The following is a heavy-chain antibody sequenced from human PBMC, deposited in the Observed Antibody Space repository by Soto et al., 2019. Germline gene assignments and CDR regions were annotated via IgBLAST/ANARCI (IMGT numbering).Heavy chain of an antibody. V-gene: IGHV4-4*07. CDR3: AREITMVRGVPYYYYGMDV. D-gene: IGHD3-10*01. Sequence: SSETLSLTCTVSGGSISSYYWSWIRQPAGKGLEWIGRIYTSGSTNYNPSLKSRVTMSVDTSKNQFSLKLSSVTAADTAVYYCAREITMVRGVPYYYYGMDVWGQGTTVTVSS. J-gene: IGHJ6*02. CDR2: IYTSGST. CDR1: GGSISSYY.